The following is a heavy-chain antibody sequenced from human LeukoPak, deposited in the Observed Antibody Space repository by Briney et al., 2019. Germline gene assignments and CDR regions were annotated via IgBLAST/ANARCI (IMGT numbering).Heavy chain of an antibody. CDR2: IYSGGST. V-gene: IGHV3-66*01. D-gene: IGHD3-10*01. J-gene: IGHJ4*02. Sequence: PGGSLRLSCAASEFSVGSNYMTWVRQAPGKGLEWVSLIYSGGSTYYADSVKGRFTISRDNAKNSLYLQMNSLRAEDTAVYYCAKYGDYGSGSSLFDYWGQGTLVTVSS. CDR1: EFSVGSNY. CDR3: AKYGDYGSGSSLFDY.